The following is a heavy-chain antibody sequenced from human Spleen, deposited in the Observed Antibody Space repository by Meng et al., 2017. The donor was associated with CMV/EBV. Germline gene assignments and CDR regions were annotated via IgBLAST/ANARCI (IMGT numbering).Heavy chain of an antibody. Sequence: GESLKISCAASGFTFSSYAMHWVRQAPGKGLDWLSLISYDGRNEYYAEALKGRFIISRDNSNNTLYLQMNSLRAEDTAVYYCARDMGDSVDYWGQGTLVTVSS. CDR2: ISYDGRNE. CDR1: GFTFSSYA. D-gene: IGHD3-10*01. V-gene: IGHV3-30*01. CDR3: ARDMGDSVDY. J-gene: IGHJ4*02.